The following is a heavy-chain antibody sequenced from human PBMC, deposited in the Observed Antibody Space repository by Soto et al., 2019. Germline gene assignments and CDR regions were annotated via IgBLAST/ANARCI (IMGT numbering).Heavy chain of an antibody. Sequence: SETLSLTCTVSVGCIRSSSYYWGGIRQPPGKGLEWIGSIYYSGSTYYNPSLKSRVTISVDTSKNQFSLKLSSVTAADTAVYYCARTPSDIVATFGAFDIWGQGTMVT. J-gene: IGHJ3*02. CDR2: IYYSGST. CDR3: ARTPSDIVATFGAFDI. D-gene: IGHD5-12*01. V-gene: IGHV4-39*01. CDR1: VGCIRSSSYY.